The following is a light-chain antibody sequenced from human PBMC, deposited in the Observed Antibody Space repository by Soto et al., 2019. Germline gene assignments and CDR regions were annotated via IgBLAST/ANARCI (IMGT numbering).Light chain of an antibody. J-gene: IGLJ2*01. Sequence: SYELTQPPSVSVSPGHTASITCSEDKLGDRFAFWYQQKPGQSPVLVIYQDTKRPSEIPARFSGSNSGNTATLTISEAQALDEADYYCQAWDSNTAIFGGGTKLTVL. CDR3: QAWDSNTAI. CDR2: QDT. CDR1: KLGDRF. V-gene: IGLV3-1*01.